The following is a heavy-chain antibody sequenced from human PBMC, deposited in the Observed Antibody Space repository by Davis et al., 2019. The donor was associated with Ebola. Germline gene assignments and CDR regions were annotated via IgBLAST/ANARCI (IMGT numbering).Heavy chain of an antibody. Sequence: PGGSLRLSCAASGFTVSSNYMSWVRQAPGKGLEWVSVIYSGGSTYYADSVKGRFTISRDNSKNTLYLQMNSLRAEDTAVYYCARSHGDYVYYFDYWGQGTLVTVSS. D-gene: IGHD4-17*01. CDR1: GFTVSSNY. J-gene: IGHJ4*02. V-gene: IGHV3-53*01. CDR2: IYSGGST. CDR3: ARSHGDYVYYFDY.